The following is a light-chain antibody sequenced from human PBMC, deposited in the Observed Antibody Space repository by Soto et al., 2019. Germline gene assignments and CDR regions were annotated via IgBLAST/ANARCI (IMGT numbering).Light chain of an antibody. CDR1: QSVSSSY. Sequence: EIVLTQSPGTLSLSPGERATLSCRASQSVSSSYLAWYQQKPGQAPRLLIYGASSRATVIPDRFCGSGSGTDFTLTISRLEPEDFAVYYCQQYGSWTFGQGTKVEIK. J-gene: IGKJ1*01. CDR2: GAS. V-gene: IGKV3-20*01. CDR3: QQYGSWT.